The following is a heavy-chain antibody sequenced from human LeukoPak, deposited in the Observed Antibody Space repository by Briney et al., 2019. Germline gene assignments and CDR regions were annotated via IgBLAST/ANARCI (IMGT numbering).Heavy chain of an antibody. V-gene: IGHV1-2*04. Sequence: ASVKVSCKASGYTFTSYGISWVRQAPGQGLEWMGWINPNSGGTNYAQKFQGWVTMTRDTSISTAYMELSRLRSDDTAVYYCASGLGSTSWYYFDYWGQGTLVTVSS. J-gene: IGHJ4*02. CDR1: GYTFTSYG. D-gene: IGHD2-2*01. CDR3: ASGLGSTSWYYFDY. CDR2: INPNSGGT.